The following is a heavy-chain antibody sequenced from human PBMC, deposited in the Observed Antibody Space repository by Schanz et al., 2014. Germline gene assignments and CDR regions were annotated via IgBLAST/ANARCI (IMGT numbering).Heavy chain of an antibody. Sequence: QVQLQQWGAGLLKPSETLSLTCAVYGGSLSGYFWSWIRQPPGKGLEGIGNIGHSGNTKDNPSLKRGVAMSVETSENEFTLNLSSGTAADAAVYYCARGQQQLGSFDYWGQGTLVSVSS. D-gene: IGHD6-13*01. CDR2: IGHSGNT. CDR3: ARGQQQLGSFDY. CDR1: GGSLSGYF. V-gene: IGHV4-34*01. J-gene: IGHJ4*02.